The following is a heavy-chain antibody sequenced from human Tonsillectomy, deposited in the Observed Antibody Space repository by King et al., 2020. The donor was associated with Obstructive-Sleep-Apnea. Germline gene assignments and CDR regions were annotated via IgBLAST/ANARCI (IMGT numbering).Heavy chain of an antibody. J-gene: IGHJ5*02. CDR3: ARDPTGVNWFDP. CDR2: IYYSGST. V-gene: IGHV4-31*03. D-gene: IGHD2-8*02. CDR1: GGSISSGGYY. Sequence: QLQESGPGLVKPSQTLSLTCTVSGGSISSGGYYWSWIRQHPGRGLGWFGYIYYSGSTYYNPSLKSRVTISLDTSQNQFSLNLSSVPAADTAVYYCARDPTGVNWFDPWGQGTLVTVSS.